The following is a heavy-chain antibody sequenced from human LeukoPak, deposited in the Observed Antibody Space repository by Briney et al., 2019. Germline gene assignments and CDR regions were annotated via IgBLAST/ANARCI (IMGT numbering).Heavy chain of an antibody. D-gene: IGHD3-3*01. J-gene: IGHJ3*02. V-gene: IGHV3-21*01. CDR2: ISSSSSYI. Sequence: GGSLRLSCAAAGVTFSSYSMNWVRQAPGKGLEWVSSISSSSSYIYYADSVKGRFTISRDNAKNSLYLQMNSLRAEDTAVYYCARGIDDFWSGYLEVDAFDIWGQGTMVTVSS. CDR3: ARGIDDFWSGYLEVDAFDI. CDR1: GVTFSSYS.